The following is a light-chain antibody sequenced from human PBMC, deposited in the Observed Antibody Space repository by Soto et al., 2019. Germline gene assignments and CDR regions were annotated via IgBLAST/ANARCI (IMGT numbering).Light chain of an antibody. CDR3: QQSYATPRT. CDR2: AAS. Sequence: DIQMTQSPSSLSASVGDRVTITCRASQSISNYLNWYQQKPGKAPKLLNYAASTLQSGVPSRFSGSGSGTDFTLNISSLQPEDFATYYCQQSYATPRTFGQGTKVDIK. J-gene: IGKJ1*01. CDR1: QSISNY. V-gene: IGKV1-39*01.